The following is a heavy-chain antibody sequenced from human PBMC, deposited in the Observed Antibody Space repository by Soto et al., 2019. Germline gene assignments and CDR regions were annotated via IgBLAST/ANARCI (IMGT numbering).Heavy chain of an antibody. D-gene: IGHD3-9*01. Sequence: SVKVSCKASGGTFSSYAISWVRQAPGQGLEWMGGIIPIFGTANYAQKFQGRVTITADESTSTAYMELSSLRSEDTAVYYCAADTDNFLAEQHWGQGTLVTVSS. V-gene: IGHV1-69*13. CDR2: IIPIFGTA. CDR1: GGTFSSYA. CDR3: AADTDNFLAEQH. J-gene: IGHJ1*01.